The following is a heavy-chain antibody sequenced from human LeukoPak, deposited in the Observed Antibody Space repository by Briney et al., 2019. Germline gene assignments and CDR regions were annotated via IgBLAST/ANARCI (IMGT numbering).Heavy chain of an antibody. J-gene: IGHJ5*02. CDR3: ARESVLEWLSTGWFDP. CDR1: GFTFTSYD. CDR2: MNPNNGNT. V-gene: IGHV1-8*01. D-gene: IGHD3-3*01. Sequence: ASVTVSCKASGFTFTSYDINWVRQASGQGLEWMGWMNPNNGNTGYAQKFQGRVTITRDTSASTAYMELSSLRSEDTAVYYCARESVLEWLSTGWFDPWGQGTLVTVSS.